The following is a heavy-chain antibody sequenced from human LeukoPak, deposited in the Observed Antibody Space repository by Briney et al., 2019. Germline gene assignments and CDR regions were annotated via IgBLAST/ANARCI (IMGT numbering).Heavy chain of an antibody. CDR2: IIPIFGTA. Sequence: ASVKVSCKASGGTFSSYAISWVRQAPGQGLEWMGRIIPIFGTANYAQKFQGRVTITTDESTSTAYMELSSLRSVDTAVYYCAREARSDYDYVWGSYLPVSYMDVWGKGTTVTVSS. CDR1: GGTFSSYA. J-gene: IGHJ6*03. CDR3: AREARSDYDYVWGSYLPVSYMDV. D-gene: IGHD3-16*02. V-gene: IGHV1-69*05.